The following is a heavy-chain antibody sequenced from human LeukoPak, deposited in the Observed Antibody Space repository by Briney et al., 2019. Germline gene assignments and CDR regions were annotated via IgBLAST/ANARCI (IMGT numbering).Heavy chain of an antibody. CDR1: GGSISSGDYY. J-gene: IGHJ5*02. CDR3: ARARYCSSTSCYSGGWFDP. CDR2: IYYSGST. D-gene: IGHD2-2*01. Sequence: PSQTLSLTCTVSGGSISSGDYYWSWIRQPPGKGLEWIGYIYYSGSTYYNPSLKSRVTISVDTSKNQFSLKLSSVTAADTAVYYCARARYCSSTSCYSGGWFDPWGQGTLVTVSS. V-gene: IGHV4-30-4*01.